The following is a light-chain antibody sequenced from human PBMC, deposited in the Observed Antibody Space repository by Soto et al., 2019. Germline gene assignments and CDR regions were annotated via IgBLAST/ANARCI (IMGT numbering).Light chain of an antibody. Sequence: DIQMTQSPSSLSASVGDRVTITCRASQGISNYLAWYQQKPGKVPKLLIYAASRLQSGVPSRFSGSGGGTDFTLSISSVQPEDFATYFCQQSYMDPITFGQGTRLEIK. CDR1: QGISNY. J-gene: IGKJ5*01. CDR3: QQSYMDPIT. V-gene: IGKV1-39*01. CDR2: AAS.